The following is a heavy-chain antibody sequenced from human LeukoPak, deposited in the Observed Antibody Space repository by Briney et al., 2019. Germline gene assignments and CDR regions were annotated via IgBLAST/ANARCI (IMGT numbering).Heavy chain of an antibody. CDR2: ISAYNGNT. V-gene: IGHV1-18*01. Sequence: GASVKVSCKASGYTFTSYGISWVRQAPGQGLEWMGWISAYNGNTNYAQKLQGRVTMTTDTSTSTAYMELRSLRSDDTAVYYCARAPPKRHTMVQGGNDYWGQGTLVTVSS. J-gene: IGHJ4*02. D-gene: IGHD3-10*01. CDR1: GYTFTSYG. CDR3: ARAPPKRHTMVQGGNDY.